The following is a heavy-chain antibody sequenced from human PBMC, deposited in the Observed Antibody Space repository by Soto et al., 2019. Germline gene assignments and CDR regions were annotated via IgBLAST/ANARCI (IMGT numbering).Heavy chain of an antibody. CDR1: GFTFSSYA. CDR2: ISASGGST. D-gene: IGHD6-6*01. V-gene: IGHV3-23*01. CDR3: AKDTFRSTSEYGMDV. J-gene: IGHJ6*02. Sequence: GGSLRLSCAASGFTFSSYAVSWVRQPPGKGLEWVSTISASGGSTYYVDSVKGRFTVSRDNSENTLYVQMNSLRAEDTAVYYCAKDTFRSTSEYGMDVWGQGTTVTVSS.